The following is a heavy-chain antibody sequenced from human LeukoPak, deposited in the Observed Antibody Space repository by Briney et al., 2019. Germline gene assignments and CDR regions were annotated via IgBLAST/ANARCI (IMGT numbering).Heavy chain of an antibody. D-gene: IGHD2-15*01. CDR3: ARGLCSGGTCYIRDAFDI. J-gene: IGHJ3*02. Sequence: SETLSLTCTVSGGSISSCYWSWIRQPPGKGLEWIAYIYYSGSTNYNPSLKSRVSISIDTSKNQFSLKLSSVTAADTAVYYCARGLCSGGTCYIRDAFDIWGQGTMVTVSS. CDR2: IYYSGST. CDR1: GGSISSCY. V-gene: IGHV4-59*01.